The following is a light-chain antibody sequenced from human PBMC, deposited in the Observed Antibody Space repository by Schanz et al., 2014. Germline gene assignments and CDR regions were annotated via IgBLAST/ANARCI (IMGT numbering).Light chain of an antibody. CDR3: QQYNNWPPWT. CDR1: QSVTSNY. V-gene: IGKV3-20*01. J-gene: IGKJ1*01. Sequence: EIVLTQSPGSLSLSPGEGVTLSCRASQSVTSNYLAWYQQKPGQAPRLLIYDASNRATGIPARFSGSGSGTDFTLTISRLEPEDFAVYYCQQYNNWPPWTFGQGTQVEI. CDR2: DAS.